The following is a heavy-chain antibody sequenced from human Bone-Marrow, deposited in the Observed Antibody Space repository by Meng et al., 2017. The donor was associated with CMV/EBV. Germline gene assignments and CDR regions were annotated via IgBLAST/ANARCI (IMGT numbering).Heavy chain of an antibody. Sequence: GESLKISCAASGFTFSSYAMHWVRQAPGKGLEWGAVISYDGSNKYYADSVKGRFTISRDNSKNTLYLQMNSLRAEDTAVYYCARSFFEWRRDYYYYGMDVWGQGTTVTVSS. V-gene: IGHV3-30*04. D-gene: IGHD3-3*01. CDR1: GFTFSSYA. CDR3: ARSFFEWRRDYYYYGMDV. CDR2: ISYDGSNK. J-gene: IGHJ6*02.